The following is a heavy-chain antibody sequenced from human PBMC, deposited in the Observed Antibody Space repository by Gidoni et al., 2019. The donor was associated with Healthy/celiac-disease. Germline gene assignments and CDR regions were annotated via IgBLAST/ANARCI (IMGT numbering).Heavy chain of an antibody. D-gene: IGHD1-1*01. CDR2: IYYSGST. Sequence: QLQLQESGPGLVKPSETLSLTCTVSGRSISSSSYYWGWSRQAPGKGLEWIGSIYYSGSTYYNPSLKSRVTISVDTSKNQFSLKLSSVTAADTAVYYCANSYNWNDFDYWGQGTLVTVSS. CDR1: GRSISSSSYY. J-gene: IGHJ4*02. V-gene: IGHV4-39*01. CDR3: ANSYNWNDFDY.